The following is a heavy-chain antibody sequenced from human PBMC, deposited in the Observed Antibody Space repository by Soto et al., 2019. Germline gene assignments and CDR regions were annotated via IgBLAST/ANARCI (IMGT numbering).Heavy chain of an antibody. CDR1: GFTFSSYS. D-gene: IGHD2-15*01. CDR2: ISSSSSTI. V-gene: IGHV3-48*02. J-gene: IGHJ4*02. Sequence: PGGSLRLSCAASGFTFSSYSMNWVRQAPGKGLEWVSYISSSSSTIYYADSVKGRFTISRDNAKNSLYLQMNSLRDEDTAVYYCARETNTVVTEYYFDHWGQGTLVTVSS. CDR3: ARETNTVVTEYYFDH.